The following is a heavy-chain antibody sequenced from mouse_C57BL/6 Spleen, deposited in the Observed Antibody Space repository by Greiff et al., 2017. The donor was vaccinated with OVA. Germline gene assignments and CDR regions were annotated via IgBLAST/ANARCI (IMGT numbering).Heavy chain of an antibody. Sequence: QVQLQQPGAELVKPGASVKVSCKASGYTFTSYWMHWVKQRPGQGLEWIGRIHPSDSDTNYNQKFTGQATLTADKSSSTAYMQLSSLTSEDSAVYCCAISYFYAMDYWGQGTSVTVSS. V-gene: IGHV1-74*01. D-gene: IGHD2-10*01. CDR3: AISYFYAMDY. J-gene: IGHJ4*01. CDR1: GYTFTSYW. CDR2: IHPSDSDT.